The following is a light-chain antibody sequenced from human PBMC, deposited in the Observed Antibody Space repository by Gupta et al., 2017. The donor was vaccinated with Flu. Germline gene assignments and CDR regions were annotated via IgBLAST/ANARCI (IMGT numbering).Light chain of an antibody. J-gene: IGLJ3*02. V-gene: IGLV6-57*01. CDR2: EDN. CDR3: QPYEV. Sequence: SPGKTVTISCTRSSGSIASNYVHWYQQRPGTSPTNVIYEDNQISSGVPHRFSGSIDTSSNSASLTISGLKTEDEADYYCQPYEVFGGGTKLTVL. CDR1: SGSIASNY.